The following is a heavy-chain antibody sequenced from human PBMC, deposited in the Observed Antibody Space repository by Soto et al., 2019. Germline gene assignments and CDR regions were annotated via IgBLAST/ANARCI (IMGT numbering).Heavy chain of an antibody. D-gene: IGHD1-20*01. V-gene: IGHV4-59*08. CDR1: GGSISNYF. CDR2: IYDIKST. Sequence: PSETLSLTCTVSGGSISNYFWSWIRQPPGKGLEWIGYIYDIKSTNYNPSLKSRVTLSVDTSKNQFSLKLSSVTVADTAVYYCAGQPYNSRFDPWGQGTLVTVS. J-gene: IGHJ5*02. CDR3: AGQPYNSRFDP.